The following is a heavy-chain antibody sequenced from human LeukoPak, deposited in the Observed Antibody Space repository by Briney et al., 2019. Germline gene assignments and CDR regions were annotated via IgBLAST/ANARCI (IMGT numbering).Heavy chain of an antibody. CDR2: IIPIFGTA. CDR3: ARSGIIAAAGPYYFDY. J-gene: IGHJ4*02. V-gene: IGHV1-69*06. D-gene: IGHD6-13*01. Sequence: ASVKVSCKVSGYTLTELSMHWVRQAPGKGLEWMGGIIPIFGTANYAQKFQGRVTITADKSTSTAYMELSSLRSEDTAVYYCARSGIIAAAGPYYFDYWGQGTLVTVSS. CDR1: GYTLTELS.